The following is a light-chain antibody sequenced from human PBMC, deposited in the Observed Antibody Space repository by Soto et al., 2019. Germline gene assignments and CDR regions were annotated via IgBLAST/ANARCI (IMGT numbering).Light chain of an antibody. J-gene: IGKJ2*01. CDR1: RAINNY. V-gene: IGKV1-39*01. CDR3: QQSYSTPPN. Sequence: IPMTQSPSSLSASVGDRVTLTCRTSRAINNYVNWYQHHPGRVPKLLMSSASILQAGVPSRFSAGGSGTHFALTISNLQPEDVATYYCQQSYSTPPNFGQGTKLEI. CDR2: SAS.